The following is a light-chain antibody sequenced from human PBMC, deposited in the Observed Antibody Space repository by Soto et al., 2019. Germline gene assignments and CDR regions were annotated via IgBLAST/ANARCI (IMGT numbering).Light chain of an antibody. CDR2: WAS. CDR1: QSVLYSSKNKNF. Sequence: DVVMTQSPDFLAVSLGERATINCKSSQSVLYSSKNKNFLAWYQQKPGQPPKLLIYWASTRESGVPDRFSGSGSGTDFTLTISSLQAEDVAVYYCQQYYRTPLTFGGGTKVEIK. V-gene: IGKV4-1*01. J-gene: IGKJ4*01. CDR3: QQYYRTPLT.